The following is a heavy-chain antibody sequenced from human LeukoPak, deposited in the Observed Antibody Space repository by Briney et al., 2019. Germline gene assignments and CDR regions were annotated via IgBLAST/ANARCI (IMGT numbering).Heavy chain of an antibody. J-gene: IGHJ4*02. D-gene: IGHD3-22*01. CDR3: VRLRRNSDSSGYYYYYDY. Sequence: PGGSLRLSCVASGFSFGNYAMSWVRQAPGKGLQWVSQISGTGGATWYAGFARDRFTISRDDAKNSLYLQMNSLRAEDTAVYYCVRLRRNSDSSGYYYYYDYWGQGTLVTVSS. V-gene: IGHV3-23*01. CDR1: GFSFGNYA. CDR2: ISGTGGAT.